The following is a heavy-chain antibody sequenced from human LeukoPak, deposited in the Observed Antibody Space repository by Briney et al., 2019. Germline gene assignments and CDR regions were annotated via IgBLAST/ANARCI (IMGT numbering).Heavy chain of an antibody. CDR1: GFTFGSYG. CDR3: ARGGIVVVPAIIRDYFDY. J-gene: IGHJ4*02. CDR2: IWYDGSNK. D-gene: IGHD2-2*01. Sequence: GGSLRLSCAASGFTFGSYGMHWVRQAPGKGLEWVAVIWYDGSNKYYADSVKGRFTISRDNSKNTLYLQMNSLRAEDTAVYYCARGGIVVVPAIIRDYFDYWGQGTLVTVSS. V-gene: IGHV3-33*01.